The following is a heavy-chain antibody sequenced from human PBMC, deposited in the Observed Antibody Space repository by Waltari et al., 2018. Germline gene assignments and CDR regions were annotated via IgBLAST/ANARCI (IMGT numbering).Heavy chain of an antibody. V-gene: IGHV4-38-2*01. D-gene: IGHD2-15*01. Sequence: QVQLQESGPGLVKPSETLSLTCAVSGYSISSGYYWGWLRQPPGKGLEWIGSIYHSGSTYYNPSLKSRVTISVDTSKNQFSLKLSSVTAADTAVYYCARRLTVVALGYFDLWGRGTLVTVSS. CDR2: IYHSGST. CDR1: GYSISSGYY. J-gene: IGHJ2*01. CDR3: ARRLTVVALGYFDL.